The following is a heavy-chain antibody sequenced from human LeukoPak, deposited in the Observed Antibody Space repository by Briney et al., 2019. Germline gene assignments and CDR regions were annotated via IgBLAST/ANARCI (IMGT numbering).Heavy chain of an antibody. CDR1: GYTFTSYG. CDR2: ISAYNGNT. V-gene: IGHV1-18*01. D-gene: IGHD6-19*01. Sequence: ASVTVSCKASGYTFTSYGISWVRQAPGQGLEWMGWISAYNGNTNYAQKLQGRVTMTTDTSTSTAYMELRSLRSDDTAVYYCARVEGWQWLARLDPSPFDHWGQGTLVTVSS. CDR3: ARVEGWQWLARLDPSPFDH. J-gene: IGHJ4*02.